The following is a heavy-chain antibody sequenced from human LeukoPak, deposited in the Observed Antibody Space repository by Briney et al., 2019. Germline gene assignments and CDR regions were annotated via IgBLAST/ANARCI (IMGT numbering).Heavy chain of an antibody. CDR3: AKDLYYYGSGSYDLFDY. J-gene: IGHJ4*02. CDR2: ISYDGSNK. V-gene: IGHV3-30*18. Sequence: GGSLRLSCAASGFTFSSYGMHWVRQAPGKGLEWVAVISYDGSNKYYADSVKGRFTISRDNSKNTLYLQMNSLRAEDTAVYYCAKDLYYYGSGSYDLFDYWGQGTLVTVSS. CDR1: GFTFSSYG. D-gene: IGHD3-10*01.